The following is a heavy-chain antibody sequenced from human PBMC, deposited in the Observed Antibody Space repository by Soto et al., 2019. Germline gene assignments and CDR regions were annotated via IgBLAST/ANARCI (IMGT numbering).Heavy chain of an antibody. CDR1: GYTFTSYN. CDR2: MNPNSGNT. D-gene: IGHD4-17*01. Sequence: QVQLVQSGAEVKKPGASLKFSCKASGYTFTSYNSNWVRRPPGQGLEWMGWMNPNSGNTGYAQKFQGRVTMTRNTSISTAYMELSSLRSEDTAVYYCARTLYGDNVDYWGQGTLVTVSS. CDR3: ARTLYGDNVDY. J-gene: IGHJ4*02. V-gene: IGHV1-8*01.